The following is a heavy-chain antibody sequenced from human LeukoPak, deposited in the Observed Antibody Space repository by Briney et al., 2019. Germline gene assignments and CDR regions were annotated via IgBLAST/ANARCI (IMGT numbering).Heavy chain of an antibody. D-gene: IGHD3-22*01. CDR3: ASINYYDSSSGS. CDR1: GGSISSSSYY. Sequence: SETLSLTCTVSGGSISSSSYYWGWIRQPPGKGLEWIGSIYYSGSTYYNPSLKSRVTISVDTSKNQFSLKLSSVTAADTAVYYCASINYYDSSSGSWGQGTLVTVSS. V-gene: IGHV4-39*01. J-gene: IGHJ4*02. CDR2: IYYSGST.